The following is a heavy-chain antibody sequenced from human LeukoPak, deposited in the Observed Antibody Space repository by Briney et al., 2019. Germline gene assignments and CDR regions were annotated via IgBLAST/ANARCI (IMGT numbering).Heavy chain of an antibody. CDR1: GFTFSSYA. V-gene: IGHV3-30*18. CDR3: AKVHQSSVAARHDNGDFYFDS. D-gene: IGHD6-6*01. J-gene: IGHJ4*02. CDR2: MSNDGSDK. Sequence: GGSLRLSCAASGFTFSSYAMHWVRQAPGKGLEWVAVMSNDGSDKYYADSVKGRFIISRDNSKDTLYLQMNRLRGEDTAVYYCAKVHQSSVAARHDNGDFYFDSWGQGTLVTVSS.